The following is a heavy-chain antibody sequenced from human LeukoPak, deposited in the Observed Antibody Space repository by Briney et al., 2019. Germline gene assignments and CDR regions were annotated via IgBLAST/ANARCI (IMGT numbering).Heavy chain of an antibody. CDR2: ISSSSSYI. CDR1: GFIFSDYW. V-gene: IGHV3-21*01. Sequence: PGGSLRLSCAASGFIFSDYWMNWVRQAPGKGLEWVSSISSSSSYIYYADSVKGRFTISRDNAKNSLYLQMNSLRAEDTAVYYCAREQGSGSYLGGGIDYWGQGTLVTVSS. J-gene: IGHJ4*02. CDR3: AREQGSGSYLGGGIDY. D-gene: IGHD1-26*01.